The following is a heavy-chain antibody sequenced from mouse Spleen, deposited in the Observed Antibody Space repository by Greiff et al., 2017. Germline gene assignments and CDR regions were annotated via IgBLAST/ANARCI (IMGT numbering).Heavy chain of an antibody. CDR1: GFTFSSYT. V-gene: IGHV5-9*01. CDR3: ARLYSYYSYDVFDY. D-gene: IGHD2-12*01. J-gene: IGHJ2*01. CDR2: ISSGGGNT. Sequence: EVMLVESGRGLVKPGGSLKLSCAASGFTFSSYTMSWVRQTPAKRLEWVATISSGGGNTYYPDSVKGRFTISRDNARNTLYLQISSLRSEDTAMYYCARLYSYYSYDVFDYWGQGTTLTVSS.